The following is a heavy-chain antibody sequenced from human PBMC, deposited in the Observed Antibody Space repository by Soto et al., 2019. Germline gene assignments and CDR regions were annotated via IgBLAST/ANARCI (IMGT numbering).Heavy chain of an antibody. CDR1: GFTFSSYA. J-gene: IGHJ4*02. V-gene: IGHV3-30-3*01. Sequence: GGSLRLSCAASGFTFSSYAMHWVRQASGKGLEWVAVISYDGSNKYYADSVKGRFTISRDNSKNTLYLQMNSLRAEDTAVYYCARGPQLWDPFDYWGQGTLVTVSS. CDR3: ARGPQLWDPFDY. D-gene: IGHD5-18*01. CDR2: ISYDGSNK.